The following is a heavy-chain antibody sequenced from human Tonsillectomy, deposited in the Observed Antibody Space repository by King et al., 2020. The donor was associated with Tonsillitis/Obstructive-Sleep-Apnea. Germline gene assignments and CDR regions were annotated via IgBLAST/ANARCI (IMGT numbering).Heavy chain of an antibody. D-gene: IGHD2-2*01. Sequence: QLVQSGAEVKKPGSSVKVSCKTSGGSFSIHAINWGRQAPGQGLEWIGGVIPVFGTPHYAQKFQGRGTIIAVEYTTTAYMELSSLQPDDSAMYYCARGNSGPTIGNAFDVWGQGTMVTVSS. CDR3: ARGNSGPTIGNAFDV. CDR1: GGSFSIHA. V-gene: IGHV1-69*01. CDR2: VIPVFGTP. J-gene: IGHJ3*01.